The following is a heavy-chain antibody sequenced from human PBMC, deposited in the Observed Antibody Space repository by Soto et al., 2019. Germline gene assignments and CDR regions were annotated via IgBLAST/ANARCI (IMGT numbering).Heavy chain of an antibody. CDR1: GGSISSSSYY. J-gene: IGHJ4*02. Sequence: QLQLQESGPGLVKPSETLSLTCTVSGGSISSSSYYWGWIRQPPGKGLKWYGSIYDSGSTYHNPSRTRGVTISLDTPKNHDSVKVSSLTAADTAVYYCARHDAPSGWYFDYWGQGTLVTVFS. CDR2: IYDSGST. D-gene: IGHD6-19*01. V-gene: IGHV4-39*01. CDR3: ARHDAPSGWYFDY.